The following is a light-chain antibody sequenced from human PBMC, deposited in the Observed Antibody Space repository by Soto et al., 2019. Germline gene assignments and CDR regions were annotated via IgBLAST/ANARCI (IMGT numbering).Light chain of an antibody. Sequence: LTQPASLSGSPGQSITISCTGTSSDVGGYNYVSWYQQHPGKAPKLMIYAVTDRPSGVSSRFSGSKSGNTASLTISGLQAEDEADYYCSSYTSSGTLFGTGTKVTAL. J-gene: IGLJ1*01. CDR1: SSDVGGYNY. CDR2: AVT. CDR3: SSYTSSGTL. V-gene: IGLV2-14*01.